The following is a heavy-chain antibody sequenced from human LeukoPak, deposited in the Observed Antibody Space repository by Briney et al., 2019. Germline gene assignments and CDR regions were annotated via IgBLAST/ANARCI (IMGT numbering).Heavy chain of an antibody. D-gene: IGHD3-10*01. CDR1: KFTFSSYS. CDR3: ARDLGSIVDY. Sequence: GGSLRLSCAVSKFTFSSYSMNWVRQAPGKGLEWVSSISSSSSYIYYADSVKGRFTISRDNAKNSLYLQMNSLRAEDTAVYYCARDLGSIVDYWGQGTLVTVSS. V-gene: IGHV3-21*01. CDR2: ISSSSSYI. J-gene: IGHJ4*02.